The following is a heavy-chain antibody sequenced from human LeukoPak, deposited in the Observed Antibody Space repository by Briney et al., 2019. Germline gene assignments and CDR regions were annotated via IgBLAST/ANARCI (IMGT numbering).Heavy chain of an antibody. CDR2: INHSGST. D-gene: IGHD5-18*01. V-gene: IGHV4-34*01. CDR3: ARGPRGYSYGYDRFDY. Sequence: SETLSLTCAVYGGSFSGYYWSWIRQPPGKGLEWIGEINHSGSTNYNPSLKSRVTISVDTSKNQFSLKVSSVTAADTAVYYCARGPRGYSYGYDRFDYWGQGTLVTVSS. CDR1: GGSFSGYY. J-gene: IGHJ4*02.